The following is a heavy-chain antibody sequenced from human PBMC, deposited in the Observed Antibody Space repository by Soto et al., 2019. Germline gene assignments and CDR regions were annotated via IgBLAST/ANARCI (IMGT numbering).Heavy chain of an antibody. CDR1: GFTFGSYF. D-gene: IGHD2-2*01. Sequence: EVQLVESGGGLVKSGGSLRLSCAASGFTFGSYFMNWVRQAPGKGLEWVSSISGSSSYIYYADSVKGRFTISRDNAKNSLYLQMNSLRAEDTGVYYCARDGAVVVPAAVSHNWFDPWGQEILVTVSS. CDR2: ISGSSSYI. J-gene: IGHJ5*02. CDR3: ARDGAVVVPAAVSHNWFDP. V-gene: IGHV3-21*01.